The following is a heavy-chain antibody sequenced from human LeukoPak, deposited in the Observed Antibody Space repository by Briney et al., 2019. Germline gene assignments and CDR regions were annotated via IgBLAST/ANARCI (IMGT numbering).Heavy chain of an antibody. CDR3: ARDVFGRAFDI. Sequence: PGGSLRLSCAASGFTFSSYSMNWVRQAPGKGLEWVSYISSTGGTIYYADSMKGRFTISRDNAKNSLYLQMNSLRVEDTAVYYCARDVFGRAFDIWGQGTMVTVSS. CDR2: ISSTGGTI. D-gene: IGHD3-3*01. V-gene: IGHV3-48*04. CDR1: GFTFSSYS. J-gene: IGHJ3*02.